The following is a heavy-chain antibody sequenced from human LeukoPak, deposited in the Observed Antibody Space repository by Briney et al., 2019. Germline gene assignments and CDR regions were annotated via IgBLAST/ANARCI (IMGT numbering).Heavy chain of an antibody. D-gene: IGHD6-19*01. CDR3: ARGPKWLIYYYYYMDV. Sequence: PSETLSLTCTVSGGSISSYYWSWIRQPPGKGLEWIGYTYYSGSTNYNPSLKSRVAISVDTSKNQFSLKLSSVTAADTAVYYCARGPKWLIYYYYYMDVWGKGTTVTISS. CDR1: GGSISSYY. J-gene: IGHJ6*03. V-gene: IGHV4-59*01. CDR2: TYYSGST.